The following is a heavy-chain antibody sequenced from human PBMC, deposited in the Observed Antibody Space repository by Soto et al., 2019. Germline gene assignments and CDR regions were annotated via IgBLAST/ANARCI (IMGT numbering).Heavy chain of an antibody. CDR1: GFTFRDHY. J-gene: IGHJ4*02. D-gene: IGHD4-17*01. Sequence: PGGSLRLSCAGSGFTFRDHYMSWVRQAPGQGLEWVSYMSSSSSYIYYADSVKGRFTISRDNAKNSLYLQMNSLRAEDTAVYYCARDQIGDPLDYWGQGTLVTVSS. V-gene: IGHV3-11*06. CDR2: MSSSSSYI. CDR3: ARDQIGDPLDY.